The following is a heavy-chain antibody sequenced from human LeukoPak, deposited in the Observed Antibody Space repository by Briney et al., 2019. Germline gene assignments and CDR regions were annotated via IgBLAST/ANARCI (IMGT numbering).Heavy chain of an antibody. Sequence: GGSLRLSCAASGFTFSDYYMSWIRQAPGKGLEWVSYISSSGSTIYYADSVKGRFTISRDNAKNSLYLQMNSLRAEDTAVYYCARVSPAPSSMVRGNWFDPWGQGTLVTVSS. V-gene: IGHV3-11*01. CDR1: GFTFSDYY. CDR2: ISSSGSTI. CDR3: ARVSPAPSSMVRGNWFDP. J-gene: IGHJ5*02. D-gene: IGHD3-10*01.